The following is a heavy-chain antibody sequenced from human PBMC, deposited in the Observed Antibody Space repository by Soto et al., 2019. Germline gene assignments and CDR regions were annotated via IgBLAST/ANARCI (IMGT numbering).Heavy chain of an antibody. Sequence: PGGSLRLSCAASGFSFSTCGMHWVRLDPGKGPGWVAVMSCDGSNTYYADSVMGRFTISRDNAENTLYLQMNSLRAEDTAVYYCAKEGSGASRLLYYYGMDVWGQGTTVTVSS. D-gene: IGHD6-6*01. J-gene: IGHJ6*02. CDR2: MSCDGSNT. V-gene: IGHV3-30*18. CDR1: GFSFSTCG. CDR3: AKEGSGASRLLYYYGMDV.